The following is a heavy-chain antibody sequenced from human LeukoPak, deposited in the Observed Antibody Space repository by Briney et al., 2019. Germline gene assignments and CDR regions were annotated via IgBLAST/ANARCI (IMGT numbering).Heavy chain of an antibody. J-gene: IGHJ4*02. CDR2: ISVRSNYI. D-gene: IGHD3-22*01. V-gene: IGHV3-21*01. CDR1: GYTFSSFS. Sequence: RPGGSLRLSCVASGYTFSSFSINWVRQAPGKGLEWVSSISVRSNYIYYADSVRGRFSISRDDARSSLYLQMDSLRGDDTAVYYCVRLRRNYDSSGYYYYYDYWGQGTLVTVSS. CDR3: VRLRRNYDSSGYYYYYDY.